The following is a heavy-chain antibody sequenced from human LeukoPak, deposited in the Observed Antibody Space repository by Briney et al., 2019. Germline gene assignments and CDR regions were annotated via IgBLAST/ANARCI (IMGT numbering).Heavy chain of an antibody. CDR1: GYTFTSYY. CDR3: ARVAVAGRAISYFDY. D-gene: IGHD6-19*01. J-gene: IGHJ4*02. Sequence: ASVKVSCKASGYTFTSYYMHWVRQAPGQGLEWMGIIDPSGGSTCYAQKFQGRVTMTRDTSTSTVYMELSSLRSEDTAVYYCARVAVAGRAISYFDYWGERTLVTVSS. V-gene: IGHV1-46*01. CDR2: IDPSGGST.